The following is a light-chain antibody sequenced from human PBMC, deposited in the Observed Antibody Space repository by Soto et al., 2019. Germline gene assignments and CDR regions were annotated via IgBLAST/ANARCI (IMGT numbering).Light chain of an antibody. Sequence: ESVLTQSPGTLSLSTGERATLSCRASQSVSSTYLAWYQQKPGQAPRLLIYGASSRATGIPDRFSGSGSGTDFTLTISRLEPEDFAVYYCQQYGSSLPVTFGQGPRLEV. CDR3: QQYGSSLPVT. CDR1: QSVSSTY. CDR2: GAS. V-gene: IGKV3-20*01. J-gene: IGKJ5*01.